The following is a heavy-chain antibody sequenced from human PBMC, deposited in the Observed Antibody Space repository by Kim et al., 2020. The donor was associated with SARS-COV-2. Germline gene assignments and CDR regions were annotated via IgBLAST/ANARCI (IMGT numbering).Heavy chain of an antibody. Sequence: ASVKVSCKASGYTFTDYYMHWVRQAPGQGLEWMGWINPNIGATKHAQKFQGRVTMTRDTSINTAYMELSSLRSDDTAVYYCARDKEGGVLRFLEWLASFEYWGREALVTDSS. J-gene: IGHJ4*02. CDR3: ARDKEGGVLRFLEWLASFEY. CDR1: GYTFTDYY. CDR2: INPNIGAT. V-gene: IGHV1-2*02. D-gene: IGHD3-3*01.